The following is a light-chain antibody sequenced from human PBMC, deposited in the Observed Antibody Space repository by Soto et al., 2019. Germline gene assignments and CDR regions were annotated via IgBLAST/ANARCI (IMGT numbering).Light chain of an antibody. Sequence: QSALTQPPSASGSPGQSVTISCTGTSSDVGSYNFVSWYQQHPGKTPKLMIYEVIKRPSGVPDRFSGSKSGNTASLTISGVLAEDEADYYCCSFGGTLIEGNKIVVFGGGTKVTVL. CDR2: EVI. J-gene: IGLJ2*01. V-gene: IGLV2-8*01. CDR1: SSDVGSYNF. CDR3: CSFGGTLIEGNKIVV.